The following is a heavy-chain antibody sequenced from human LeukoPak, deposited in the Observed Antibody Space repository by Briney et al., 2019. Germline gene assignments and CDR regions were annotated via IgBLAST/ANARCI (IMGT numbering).Heavy chain of an antibody. CDR2: ISSSGSTI. D-gene: IGHD1-1*01. CDR1: GFTFSSYS. J-gene: IGHJ4*02. Sequence: GGSLRLSCVASGFTFSSYSMNWVRQAPGKGLEWVSYISSSGSTIYYADSVKGRFTISRDNAKNSLYLQTNSLRAEDTAVYYCARERQLERLAFGKEGSAFDYWGQGTLVTVSS. CDR3: ARERQLERLAFGKEGSAFDY. V-gene: IGHV3-48*04.